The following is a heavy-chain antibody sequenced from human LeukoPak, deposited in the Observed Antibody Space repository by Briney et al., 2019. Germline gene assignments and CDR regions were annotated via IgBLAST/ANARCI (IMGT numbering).Heavy chain of an antibody. V-gene: IGHV4-59*01. Sequence: SETLSLTCTVSGGSISSYYWSWLRHPPGKGLEWIGYIYYSRSTNYNPSLKSRVTVSVDTSKNQFSLKLSSVTTADTAVYYCARVPDGGIFDYWGQGTLVTVSS. D-gene: IGHD4-23*01. J-gene: IGHJ4*02. CDR2: IYYSRST. CDR1: GGSISSYY. CDR3: ARVPDGGIFDY.